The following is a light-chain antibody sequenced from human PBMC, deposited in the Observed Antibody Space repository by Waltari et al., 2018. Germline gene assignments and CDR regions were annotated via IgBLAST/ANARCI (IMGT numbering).Light chain of an antibody. CDR2: RNN. J-gene: IGLJ3*02. Sequence: QSVVTQPPSASGTPGQRLTISCSGRRSNIGNNSVYWYQHRPGTAPKLFIHRNNQRPSGVPDRFSGSKSGNSASLAISDLRSEDEADYYCAVWDDALSGAVFGGGTKLTVL. CDR3: AVWDDALSGAV. V-gene: IGLV1-47*01. CDR1: RSNIGNNS.